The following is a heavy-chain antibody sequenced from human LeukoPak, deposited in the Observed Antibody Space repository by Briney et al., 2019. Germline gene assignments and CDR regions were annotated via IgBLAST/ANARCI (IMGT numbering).Heavy chain of an antibody. CDR1: GYSFTSYW. D-gene: IGHD3-10*01. J-gene: IGHJ3*02. CDR2: IYPGDSDT. V-gene: IGHV5-51*01. Sequence: GESLKISCKGSGYSFTSYWIGWVRQLPGKGLEWMGIIYPGDSDTRYSPSFQGQVTISADKSISTAYLQWSSLKASDTAMYYCARPPLSRGHAFDIWAKGQWSPSLQ. CDR3: ARPPLSRGHAFDI.